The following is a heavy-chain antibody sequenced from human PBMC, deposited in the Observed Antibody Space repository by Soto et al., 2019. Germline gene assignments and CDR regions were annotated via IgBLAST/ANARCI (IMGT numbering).Heavy chain of an antibody. J-gene: IGHJ4*02. Sequence: TLSLTCTVSGGSISRHYWSWIRQPPGKGLEWIGDFFNSGSTNYNPSLKSRVTLSIDTSKNRFSLKLTSVTAADTAMYYCARLADYYDSSGYSWKYYFDHWGQGALVTVSS. CDR2: FFNSGST. CDR1: GGSISRHY. V-gene: IGHV4-59*11. CDR3: ARLADYYDSSGYSWKYYFDH. D-gene: IGHD3-22*01.